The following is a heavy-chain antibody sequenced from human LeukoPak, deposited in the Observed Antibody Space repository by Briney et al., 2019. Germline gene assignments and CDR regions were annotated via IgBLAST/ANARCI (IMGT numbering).Heavy chain of an antibody. CDR1: GFTFSSYE. D-gene: IGHD6-13*01. Sequence: PGGSLRLSCAASGFTFSSYEMNWVRQAPGKGLEWVSYISSSGSTIYYADSVKGRFTISRDNAKNSLYLQMNSLRAEDTAVYYCARDQAIAAAGKGFDYWGQGTLVTVSS. CDR3: ARDQAIAAAGKGFDY. J-gene: IGHJ4*02. V-gene: IGHV3-48*03. CDR2: ISSSGSTI.